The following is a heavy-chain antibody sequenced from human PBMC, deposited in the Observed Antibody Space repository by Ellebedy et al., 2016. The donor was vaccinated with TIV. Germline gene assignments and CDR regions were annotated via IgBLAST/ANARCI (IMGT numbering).Heavy chain of an antibody. CDR1: GFSVTSFW. J-gene: IGHJ3*02. D-gene: IGHD6-19*01. CDR3: ARDGYSSGWATDVGALDI. Sequence: GGSLRLXXTGSGFSVTSFWMHWVRQVPGKGLMWVSRISSDGSRTTYEDSVKGRFTISRDNAKNTVYLQIQSLRPEDTAVYYCARDGYSSGWATDVGALDIWGQGTMVTVSS. V-gene: IGHV3-74*01. CDR2: ISSDGSRT.